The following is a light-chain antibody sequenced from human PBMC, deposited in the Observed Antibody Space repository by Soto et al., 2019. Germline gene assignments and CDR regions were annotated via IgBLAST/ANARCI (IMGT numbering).Light chain of an antibody. CDR2: DAS. J-gene: IGKJ2*01. V-gene: IGKV3-11*01. Sequence: EIVLTQSPATLSLSPGERATLSCRASQSVSSYLAWYQQKPGQAPRLLIYDASNRATGIPARFSASGSGTDFTLTISRLEPEDFAVYYCQQRSNWPPYTFGQGTKLELK. CDR1: QSVSSY. CDR3: QQRSNWPPYT.